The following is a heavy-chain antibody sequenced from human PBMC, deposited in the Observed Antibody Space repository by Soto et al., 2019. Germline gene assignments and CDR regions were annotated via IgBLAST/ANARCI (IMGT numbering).Heavy chain of an antibody. D-gene: IGHD3-3*01. Sequence: GGSLRLSCAASGFDFSDHGMHWVRQAPGEGLEWVTVISYDGTAKYYKESVKGRFTTSRDNSKKTLYLQIDSLRVEDTAVYYCAKDEGRFLRNYFNYGIDVWGLGTTVSVSS. CDR3: AKDEGRFLRNYFNYGIDV. V-gene: IGHV3-33*03. CDR1: GFDFSDHG. CDR2: ISYDGTAK. J-gene: IGHJ6*02.